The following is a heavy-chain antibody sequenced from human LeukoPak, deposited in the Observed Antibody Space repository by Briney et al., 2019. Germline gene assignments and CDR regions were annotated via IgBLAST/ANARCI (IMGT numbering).Heavy chain of an antibody. V-gene: IGHV1-69*13. CDR1: GGTFSSYA. D-gene: IGHD3-10*01. J-gene: IGHJ4*02. CDR2: IIPIFGTA. Sequence: ASVKVSCKASGGTFSSYAISWVRQAPGQGLEWMGGIIPIFGTANYAQKFQGRVTITADESTSTAYMELSSLRSEDTAVYYCARKNYYGSGSYDYWGQGTLVTVSS. CDR3: ARKNYYGSGSYDY.